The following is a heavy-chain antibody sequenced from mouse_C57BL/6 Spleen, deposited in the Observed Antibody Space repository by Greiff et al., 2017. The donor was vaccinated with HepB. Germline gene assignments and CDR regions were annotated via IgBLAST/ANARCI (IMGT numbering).Heavy chain of an antibody. V-gene: IGHV1-69*01. CDR2: IDPSVSYT. Sequence: VQLQQPGAELVMPGASVKLSCKASGYTFTSYWMHWVKQRPGQGLEWIGEIDPSVSYTNYNQKFKGKSTLTVDKSSSTAYMQLSSLTSEDSAVYYCARGVVARRFDYWGQGTTLTVSS. D-gene: IGHD1-1*01. CDR1: GYTFTSYW. J-gene: IGHJ2*01. CDR3: ARGVVARRFDY.